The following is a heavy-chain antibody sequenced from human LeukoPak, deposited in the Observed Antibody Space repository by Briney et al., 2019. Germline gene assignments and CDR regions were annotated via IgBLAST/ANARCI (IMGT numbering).Heavy chain of an antibody. CDR1: GGSISSSSYY. J-gene: IGHJ5*02. CDR3: ARGIAARQMDWFDP. V-gene: IGHV4-39*07. D-gene: IGHD6-6*01. Sequence: SSETLSLTCTVSGGSISSSSYYWGWIRQPPGKGLEWIGNIYYIGSTYYNPSLKSRVTISVDTSKNQFSLKLSSVTAADTAVYYCARGIAARQMDWFDPWGQGTLVTVSS. CDR2: IYYIGST.